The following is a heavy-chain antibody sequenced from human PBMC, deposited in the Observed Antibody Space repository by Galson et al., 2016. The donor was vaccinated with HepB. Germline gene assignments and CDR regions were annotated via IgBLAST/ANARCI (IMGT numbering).Heavy chain of an antibody. V-gene: IGHV3-23*01. J-gene: IGHJ4*02. CDR1: GFTFSSYT. Sequence: SLRLSCAASGFTFSSYTMSWVRQAPGMGLEWVSSISGSGSFTYFADSVKGRFTISRDNSKNTLYLQMNSLRAVDTATYYCAKDPGRGSGWFFFDSWGQGTLVTVSS. CDR3: AKDPGRGSGWFFFDS. D-gene: IGHD6-19*01. CDR2: ISGSGSFT.